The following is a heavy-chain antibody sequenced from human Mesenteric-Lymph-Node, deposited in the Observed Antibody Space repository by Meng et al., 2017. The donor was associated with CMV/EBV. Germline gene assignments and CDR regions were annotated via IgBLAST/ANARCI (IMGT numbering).Heavy chain of an antibody. J-gene: IGHJ5*02. V-gene: IGHV4-39*07. Sequence: GSLRLSCTVSGDFISSSHYWWGWIRQPPGKGPEWIGSIFYSGRPYFDPSLKSRVTISIDTSKNQFSLKLSSVTAADTALYYCTRGARVGELGVGNWFGPWGQGTLVTVSS. CDR3: TRGARVGELGVGNWFGP. D-gene: IGHD1-26*01. CDR1: GDFISSSHYW. CDR2: IFYSGRP.